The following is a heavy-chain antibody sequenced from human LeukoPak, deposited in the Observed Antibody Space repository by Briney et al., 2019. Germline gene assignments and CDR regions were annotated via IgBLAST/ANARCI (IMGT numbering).Heavy chain of an antibody. CDR3: ARDPSLRTTLDY. CDR1: GFTFSSSA. Sequence: PGGSLRLSCAASGFTFSSSAMHWVRQAPGRGLEWVAIVSYDGSNKYYADSVKGRFTISRDSSKNTLYLQMNCLRAEDTAVYYCARDPSLRTTLDYWGQGTLVTVSS. D-gene: IGHD1-1*01. CDR2: VSYDGSNK. V-gene: IGHV3-30*04. J-gene: IGHJ4*02.